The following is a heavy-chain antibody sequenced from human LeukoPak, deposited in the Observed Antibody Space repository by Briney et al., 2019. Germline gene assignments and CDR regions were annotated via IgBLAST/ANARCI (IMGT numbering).Heavy chain of an antibody. Sequence: GGSLRLSCAASGFTFSSYSINWVRQAPGKGLEWVSSISSSSSYMYYADSVKGRFTISRDNSKNTLYLQMNSLRAEDTAVYYCARPFDAFDIWGQGTMVTVSS. J-gene: IGHJ3*02. V-gene: IGHV3-21*04. CDR1: GFTFSSYS. CDR3: ARPFDAFDI. CDR2: ISSSSSYM.